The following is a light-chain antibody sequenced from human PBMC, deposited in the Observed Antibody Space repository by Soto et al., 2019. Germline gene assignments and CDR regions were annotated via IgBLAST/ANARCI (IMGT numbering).Light chain of an antibody. CDR3: QQRSSWPPTIT. CDR2: DAS. V-gene: IGKV3-11*01. Sequence: EVVLTRAPGTLSLSPGERATLWLRPIQSVSTYLAWYQQRPGQAPRLLIYDASYRATDIPPRFSGSGSGTDFTLTISSLEPEDFAVYYCQQRSSWPPTITFGQGTRLEIK. J-gene: IGKJ5*01. CDR1: QSVSTY.